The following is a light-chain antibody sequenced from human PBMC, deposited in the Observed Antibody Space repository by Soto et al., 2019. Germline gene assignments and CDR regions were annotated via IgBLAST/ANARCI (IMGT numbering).Light chain of an antibody. CDR2: RAS. CDR3: QQSSSTPLT. V-gene: IGKV1-39*01. Sequence: NHITQSPPPLPTTVRHTVTITYLASETISHYLNWYHQKPGKAPKLLIYRASKLQSGVPARFSGSGSGTDFTLTITSLQSEDFATYYCQQSSSTPLTSGGGAKVDI. J-gene: IGKJ4*01. CDR1: ETISHY.